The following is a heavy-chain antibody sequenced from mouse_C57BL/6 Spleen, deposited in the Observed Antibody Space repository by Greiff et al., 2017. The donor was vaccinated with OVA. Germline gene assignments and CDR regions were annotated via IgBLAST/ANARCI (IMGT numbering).Heavy chain of an antibody. Sequence: VQLKQSGPVLVKPGASVKMSCKASGYTFTDYYMNWVKQSHGKSLEWIGVINPYNGGTSYNQKFKGKTTLTVDKSSSTAYMELNSMTSEDSAVYDCARGYAKDFDYWGQGTTLTVSS. D-gene: IGHD2-14*01. CDR1: GYTFTDYY. J-gene: IGHJ2*01. CDR2: INPYNGGT. CDR3: ARGYAKDFDY. V-gene: IGHV1-19*01.